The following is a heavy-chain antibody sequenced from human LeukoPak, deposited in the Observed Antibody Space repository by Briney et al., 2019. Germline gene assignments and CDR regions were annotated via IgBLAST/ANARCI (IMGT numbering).Heavy chain of an antibody. D-gene: IGHD3-16*01. Sequence: KPSETLSLICTVSGGSISGYYWSWIRRPPGKGLEWLGLIHYSGTTIYNPSLNSRLTISVDTSNNHFSLKLNSVTAADTAVYYCARHYVFVLGGSSFDYWGQGTLVTVSS. CDR2: IHYSGTT. J-gene: IGHJ4*02. V-gene: IGHV4-59*08. CDR1: GGSISGYY. CDR3: ARHYVFVLGGSSFDY.